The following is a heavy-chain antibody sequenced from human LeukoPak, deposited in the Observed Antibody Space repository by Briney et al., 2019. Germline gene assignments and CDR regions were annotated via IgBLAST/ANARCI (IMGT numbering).Heavy chain of an antibody. CDR1: GGSFSGYY. D-gene: IGHD6-6*01. CDR2: INHSGST. CDR3: ARRADSSSSNSYYYYYYMDV. J-gene: IGHJ6*03. V-gene: IGHV4-34*01. Sequence: SETLSLTCAVYGGSFSGYYWSWIRQPPGKGLEWIGEINHSGSTNYNPSLKSRVTISVDTSKNQFSLKLSSVTAADTAVYYCARRADSSSSNSYYYYYYMDVWGKGTTVTVSS.